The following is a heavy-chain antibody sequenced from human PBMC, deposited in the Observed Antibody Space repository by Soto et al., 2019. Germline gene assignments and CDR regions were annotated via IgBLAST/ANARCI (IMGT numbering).Heavy chain of an antibody. J-gene: IGHJ3*02. CDR2: INAGNGNA. Sequence: ASVKVSCSASWYTFTSCAMHWVRQAPVQRLEWMGWINAGNGNAKYSQKFQGRVTITRDTSASTAYMELSSLRSEDTAVYYCARGSSIAASPDAFDISGQGTMVTVSS. CDR3: ARGSSIAASPDAFDI. V-gene: IGHV1-3*01. D-gene: IGHD6-6*01. CDR1: WYTFTSCA.